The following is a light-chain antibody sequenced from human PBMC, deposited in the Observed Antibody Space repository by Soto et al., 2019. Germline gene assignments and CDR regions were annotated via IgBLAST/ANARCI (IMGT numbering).Light chain of an antibody. CDR3: QVWDSSSDHVV. CDR1: NIVGKS. V-gene: IGLV3-21*02. J-gene: IGLJ2*01. Sequence: SYELTQPPSVSVAPGQTARLTCGGNNIVGKSVHWYQQRPGQGPVLVVYDDTDRPSGIPERFSGSNSGNTATLVTSRVEAGDEADYYCQVWDSSSDHVVFGGGTKLTVL. CDR2: DDT.